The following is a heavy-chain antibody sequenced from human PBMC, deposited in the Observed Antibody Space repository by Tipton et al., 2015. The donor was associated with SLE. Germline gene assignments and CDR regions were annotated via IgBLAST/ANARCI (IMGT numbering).Heavy chain of an antibody. Sequence: SLRLSCTASGATLGDYSVTWFRQAPGKGLEWVGFIRNKVYGGPTDYAASVKGRFTISRDDSKSIAYLQMSSLKTEDTAVYYCTTGWRWFSHWGQGTLVTVSS. CDR1: GATLGDYS. CDR3: TTGWRWFSH. D-gene: IGHD4-23*01. V-gene: IGHV3-49*03. CDR2: IRNKVYGGPT. J-gene: IGHJ1*01.